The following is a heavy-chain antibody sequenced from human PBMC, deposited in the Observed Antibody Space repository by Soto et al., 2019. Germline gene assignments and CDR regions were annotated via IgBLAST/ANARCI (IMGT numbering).Heavy chain of an antibody. J-gene: IGHJ4*02. CDR2: IYPSVSS. D-gene: IGHD1-1*01. CDR3: AREKVGTTFFDN. CDR1: GFAISRGYY. Sequence: SETLSLTCNSSGFAISRGYYWSWVRQPPGKGLEWIGSIYPSVSSYHNPSLESRLTLSIDTSKNQFTLKLASVTAADTALYYCAREKVGTTFFDNWGQGTQVTVSS. V-gene: IGHV4-38-2*02.